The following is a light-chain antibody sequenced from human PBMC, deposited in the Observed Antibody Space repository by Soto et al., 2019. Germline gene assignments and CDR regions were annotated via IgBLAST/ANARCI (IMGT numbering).Light chain of an antibody. CDR3: KQYGS. Sequence: EIVLTQSPGTLSLSPGERATLSCRASQSVSSSYLAWYQQKPGQAPRLLIYGASSRATGIPDRFSGSGPGTAFTLTISRLEPEDFAVYYCKQYGSFGQGTKLEIK. CDR2: GAS. J-gene: IGKJ2*01. CDR1: QSVSSSY. V-gene: IGKV3-20*01.